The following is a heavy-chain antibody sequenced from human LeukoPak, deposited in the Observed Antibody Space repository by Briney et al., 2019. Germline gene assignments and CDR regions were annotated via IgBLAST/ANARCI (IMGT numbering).Heavy chain of an antibody. CDR2: IYYSGST. D-gene: IGHD1-1*01. CDR1: GGSISSYY. V-gene: IGHV4-59*12. J-gene: IGHJ5*02. Sequence: SETLSLTCSISGGSISSYYWSWIRQPPGKGLEWIGYIYYSGSTKYNPSLKSRVTISVDTSKNQFSLKLSSVTAVDTAVYYCARNFLRTGGWFDPWGQGTLVTVSS. CDR3: ARNFLRTGGWFDP.